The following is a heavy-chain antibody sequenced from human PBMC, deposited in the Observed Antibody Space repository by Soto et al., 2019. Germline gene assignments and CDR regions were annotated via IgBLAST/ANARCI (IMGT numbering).Heavy chain of an antibody. CDR3: ARLLLPSRGYYYGMDV. D-gene: IGHD3-10*01. Sequence: PRESLKISCKGSGYSFTSYWISWVRQMPGKGLEWMGRIDPSDSYTNYSPSFQGHVTISADKSISTAYLQWSSLKASDTAMYYCARLLLPSRGYYYGMDVWGQGTTVTVSS. CDR1: GYSFTSYW. V-gene: IGHV5-10-1*01. CDR2: IDPSDSYT. J-gene: IGHJ6*02.